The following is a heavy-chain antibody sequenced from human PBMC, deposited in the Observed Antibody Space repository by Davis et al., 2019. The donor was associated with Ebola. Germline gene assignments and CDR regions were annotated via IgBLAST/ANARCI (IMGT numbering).Heavy chain of an antibody. Sequence: PWESLRLSCAASGLTLSNYAMNWVREAPGKGLEWVSGISGSGSTTYYADSVKGRFTISRDNSKNTLYLQMNGLRAEDTALYYCARAMVIAGTYYNNGMDVWGQGTTVTVTS. D-gene: IGHD2-15*01. J-gene: IGHJ6*02. CDR3: ARAMVIAGTYYNNGMDV. V-gene: IGHV3-23*01. CDR2: ISGSGSTT. CDR1: GLTLSNYA.